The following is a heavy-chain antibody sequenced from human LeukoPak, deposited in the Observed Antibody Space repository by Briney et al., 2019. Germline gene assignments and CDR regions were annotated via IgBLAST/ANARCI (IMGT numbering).Heavy chain of an antibody. D-gene: IGHD3-10*01. CDR3: AKDLWHYGSGSYPLRYDAFDI. CDR2: ISGSGGST. Sequence: GGSLRLSCAASGFTFSSYAMSWVRQAPGKGLEWVSAISGSGGSTYYADSVKGRFTISRDNSKNTLYLQMNSLRAEDTAVYYCAKDLWHYGSGSYPLRYDAFDIWGQGTMVTVSS. V-gene: IGHV3-23*01. J-gene: IGHJ3*02. CDR1: GFTFSSYA.